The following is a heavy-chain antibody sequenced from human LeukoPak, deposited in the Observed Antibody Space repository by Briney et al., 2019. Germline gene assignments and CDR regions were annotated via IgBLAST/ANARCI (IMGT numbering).Heavy chain of an antibody. CDR2: IWYDGSNK. Sequence: GGSLRLSCAASGFTFSSYGMHWVRQAPGKGLEWVALIWYDGSNKYYTDSVKGRLTISRDNSKNTLYLQMNSLRAEDTAVYYCARGYSSGLHFDYWGQGTLVTVSS. CDR3: ARGYSSGLHFDY. V-gene: IGHV3-33*01. D-gene: IGHD6-19*01. CDR1: GFTFSSYG. J-gene: IGHJ4*02.